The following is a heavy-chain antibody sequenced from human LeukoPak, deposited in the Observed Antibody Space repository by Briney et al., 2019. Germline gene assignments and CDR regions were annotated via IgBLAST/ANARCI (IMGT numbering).Heavy chain of an antibody. Sequence: ASVKVSCKPSGYIFTGYYMHWVRQAPGQGVEWMVWINPNSGGTNYAQKFQGRVTMTRDTAISTAYMELSRLRSDDTAVYYCARDWSGSDYWGQGTLVTVSS. CDR1: GYIFTGYY. CDR2: INPNSGGT. J-gene: IGHJ4*02. V-gene: IGHV1-2*02. D-gene: IGHD3-3*01. CDR3: ARDWSGSDY.